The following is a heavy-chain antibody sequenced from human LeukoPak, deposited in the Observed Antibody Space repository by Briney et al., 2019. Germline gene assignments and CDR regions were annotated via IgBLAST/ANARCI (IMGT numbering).Heavy chain of an antibody. J-gene: IGHJ4*02. CDR1: GFTFSSYS. V-gene: IGHV3-48*04. CDR3: VRGATVTATVSDPFDY. Sequence: GGSLRLSCAASGFTFSSYSMNWVRQAPGKGLEGVSFISSRSTSIFYADSVKGRFTISRANAKNSLYLQMDSLRAEDTAVYYCVRGATVTATVSDPFDYWGQGTQVTVSS. D-gene: IGHD4-11*01. CDR2: ISSRSTSI.